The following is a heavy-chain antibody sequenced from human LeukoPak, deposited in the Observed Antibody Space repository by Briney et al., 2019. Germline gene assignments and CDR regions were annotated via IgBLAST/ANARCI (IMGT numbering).Heavy chain of an antibody. J-gene: IGHJ4*02. CDR3: PRKSSEMATTPQDS. D-gene: IGHD5-24*01. CDR2: INPNSGGT. V-gene: IGHV1-2*06. Sequence: ASVKVSCKASGYTFTGYYMHWVRQAPGQGLEWMGRINPNSGGTNYAQKFQGRVTMTRDTSISTAYMELSRLRSDDTAVYYCPRKSSEMATTPQDSGGQGPLVTVPS. CDR1: GYTFTGYY.